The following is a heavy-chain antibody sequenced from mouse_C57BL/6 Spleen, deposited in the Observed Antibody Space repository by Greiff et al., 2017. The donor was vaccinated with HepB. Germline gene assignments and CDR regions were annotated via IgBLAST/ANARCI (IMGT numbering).Heavy chain of an antibody. D-gene: IGHD1-1*01. CDR3: ARGRRDYGSSYVDY. CDR2: IDPSDSNT. V-gene: IGHV1-69*01. Sequence: QVQLQQPGAELVMPGASVKLSCKASGYTFTSYWMHWVKQRPGQGLEWIGEIDPSDSNTNYNPKFKGKSTLTVDKSSSTAYMQLSSLTSEDSSVYYGARGRRDYGSSYVDYLGQGTTLTVSS. J-gene: IGHJ2*01. CDR1: GYTFTSYW.